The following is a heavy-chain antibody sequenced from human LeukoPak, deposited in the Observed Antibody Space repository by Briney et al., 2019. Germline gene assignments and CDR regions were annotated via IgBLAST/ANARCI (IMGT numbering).Heavy chain of an antibody. CDR2: IHPNSGGT. Sequence: ASVKVSCKASEYTFTGYYLHWVRQAPGQGLEWMGWIHPNSGGTNYAQNFQGRVTMTTDTSISTAYVEVSSLTFDDTAVYYCAKEPTYSSGWYFGYWGQGTLVTVSS. CDR3: AKEPTYSSGWYFGY. D-gene: IGHD6-19*01. CDR1: EYTFTGYY. J-gene: IGHJ4*02. V-gene: IGHV1-2*02.